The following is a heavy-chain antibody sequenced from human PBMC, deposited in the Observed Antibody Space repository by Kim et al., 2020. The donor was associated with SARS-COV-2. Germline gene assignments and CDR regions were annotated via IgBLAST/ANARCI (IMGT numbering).Heavy chain of an antibody. Sequence: ASVKVSCKASGYTFTGYYMHWVRQAPGQGLEWMGWINPNSGGTNYAQKFQGWVTMTRDTSISTAYMELSRLRSDDTAVYYCARGYSSSWYEGGGWFDPWGQGTLVTVSS. CDR3: ARGYSSSWYEGGGWFDP. J-gene: IGHJ5*02. V-gene: IGHV1-2*04. CDR2: INPNSGGT. D-gene: IGHD6-13*01. CDR1: GYTFTGYY.